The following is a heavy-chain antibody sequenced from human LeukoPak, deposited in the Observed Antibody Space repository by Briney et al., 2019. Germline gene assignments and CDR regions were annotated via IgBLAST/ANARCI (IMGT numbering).Heavy chain of an antibody. CDR1: GDSVSSSSAA. J-gene: IGHJ4*02. Sequence: SQTLSLTCAISGDSVSSSSAAWSWIRQSPSSGLQWLGRTYYRTKWYDDYAVSVKSRITINPDTSKNQFSLQLTSVTPEDTAVYYCARYLGIGSQRYYFDYWGQGTLVAVS. CDR2: TYYRTKWYD. CDR3: ARYLGIGSQRYYFDY. D-gene: IGHD6-19*01. V-gene: IGHV6-1*01.